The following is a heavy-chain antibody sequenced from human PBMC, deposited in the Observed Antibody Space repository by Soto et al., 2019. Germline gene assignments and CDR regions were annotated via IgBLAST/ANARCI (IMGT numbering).Heavy chain of an antibody. Sequence: HVQLQESGPGLVKPSEPLSLTCSVSAGSISCYYWGWVRQSPGEGLEWIAHISYTVDASYNPSLKSRVTISLDTSKNQIALSLMSVTAADTAVYYCVGSLMSRAMESFDYWGQGTLVTVTS. CDR3: VGSLMSRAMESFDY. CDR1: AGSISCYY. D-gene: IGHD5-18*01. V-gene: IGHV4-59*01. J-gene: IGHJ4*02. CDR2: ISYTVDA.